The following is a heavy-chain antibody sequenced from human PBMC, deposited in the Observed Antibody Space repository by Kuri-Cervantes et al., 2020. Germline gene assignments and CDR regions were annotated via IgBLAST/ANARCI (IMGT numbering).Heavy chain of an antibody. CDR3: ARADITMVTEHRSRGGYYYYYGMDV. Sequence: LSLTCAASGFTFSSYAMHWVRQAPGKGLEWVAVISYDGSNKYFADSLKGRFTISRDNAKNSLYLQMNSLRAEDTAVYYCARADITMVTEHRSRGGYYYYYGMDVWGQGTTVTVSS. V-gene: IGHV3-30-3*01. CDR2: ISYDGSNK. J-gene: IGHJ6*02. CDR1: GFTFSSYA. D-gene: IGHD5-18*01.